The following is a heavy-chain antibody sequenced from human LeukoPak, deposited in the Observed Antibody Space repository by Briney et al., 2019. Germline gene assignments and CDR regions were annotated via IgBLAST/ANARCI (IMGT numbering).Heavy chain of an antibody. CDR3: TKDQTPYN. D-gene: IGHD2-15*01. CDR1: GFTFGDYA. Sequence: PGGSLRLSCTASGFTFGDYAMTWVRQAPGKGLEWVGFIRSKGYGGTPEYAASVKGRFTISRDDSKSIAYLQMNSLKTEDTAVYYCTKDQTPYNWGQGTLVTVSS. CDR2: IRSKGYGGTP. J-gene: IGHJ4*02. V-gene: IGHV3-49*04.